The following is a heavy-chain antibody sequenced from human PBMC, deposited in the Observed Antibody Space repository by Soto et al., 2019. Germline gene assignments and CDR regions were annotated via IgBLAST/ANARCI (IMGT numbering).Heavy chain of an antibody. CDR2: INPSGGST. CDR1: GYTFTSYY. D-gene: IGHD5-12*01. CDR3: ARGGYDEWVLGY. Sequence: ASVNVSCKSSGYTFTSYYIHWVRQAPGQGLEWMGIINPSGGSTSYAQKFQGRVTMTRDTSTSTVYMELSSLRSEDTAVYYCARGGYDEWVLGYWGQGTLVTVSS. V-gene: IGHV1-46*01. J-gene: IGHJ1*01.